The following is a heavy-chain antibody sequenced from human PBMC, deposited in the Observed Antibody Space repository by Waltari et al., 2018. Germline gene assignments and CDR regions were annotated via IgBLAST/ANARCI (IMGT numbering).Heavy chain of an antibody. D-gene: IGHD2-21*02. CDR3: AKRKLVTATHFDY. CDR2: ISGSGGST. Sequence: EVQLLESGGGLVQPGGSLRLSCAASGFTFSSYAMSWVRRAPGKGLEWVSAISGSGGSTYYAYSVKGRFTISRDNSKNTLYLQMNSLRAEDTAVYYCAKRKLVTATHFDYWGQGTLVTVSS. J-gene: IGHJ4*02. CDR1: GFTFSSYA. V-gene: IGHV3-23*01.